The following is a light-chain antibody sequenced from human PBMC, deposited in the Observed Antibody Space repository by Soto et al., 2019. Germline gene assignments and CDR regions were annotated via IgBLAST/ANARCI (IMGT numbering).Light chain of an antibody. CDR1: SSDVGSYNI. Sequence: QSALTQPAYVSGSPGQAITISCTGTSSDVGSYNIVSWYQQHPGKAPKLIIYEGSKRPSGISNRFSGSKSGNTASLTISGLEAEDEAEYFCCSYAPSTTIVVFGGGTKLTVL. V-gene: IGLV2-23*03. CDR3: CSYAPSTTIVV. J-gene: IGLJ2*01. CDR2: EGS.